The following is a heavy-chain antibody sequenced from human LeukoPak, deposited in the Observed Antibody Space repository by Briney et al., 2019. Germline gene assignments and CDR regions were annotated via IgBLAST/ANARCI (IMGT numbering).Heavy chain of an antibody. CDR3: ARRPGYSSSSRIYFDS. CDR2: INHSAST. CDR1: GDSFSGFY. J-gene: IGHJ4*02. D-gene: IGHD6-6*01. Sequence: PSETLSLTCAVSGDSFSGFYWTWIRQPPGKGLEWIGEINHSASTKYNPSLKSRVTISIDTSKNQFSPKLSSVTTADTAVYYCARRPGYSSSSRIYFDSWDQGTLVTVSS. V-gene: IGHV4-34*01.